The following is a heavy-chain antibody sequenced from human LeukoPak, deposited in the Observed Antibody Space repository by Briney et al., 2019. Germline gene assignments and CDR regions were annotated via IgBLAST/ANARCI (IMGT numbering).Heavy chain of an antibody. CDR3: AKDRTYTSSSGGFDY. J-gene: IGHJ4*02. CDR1: GFTFSRYS. CDR2: IRFDGRNK. D-gene: IGHD6-6*01. Sequence: GGSLRLSCAASGFTFSRYSMNWVRQAPGKGLEWVAYIRFDGRNKYYADSVKGRFTISRDDSKNTLYLQMNSLRIEDTAVYYCAKDRTYTSSSGGFDYWGQGALVTVSS. V-gene: IGHV3-30*02.